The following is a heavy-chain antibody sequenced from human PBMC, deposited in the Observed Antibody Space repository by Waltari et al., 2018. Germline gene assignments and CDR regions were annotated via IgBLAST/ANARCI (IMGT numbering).Heavy chain of an antibody. CDR3: TRGYNGLSVYAFDI. D-gene: IGHD5-12*01. CDR1: RFTVSNQY. Sequence: EVQLVESGGGLVQPGGSLRLSCADSRFTVSNQYMDWVRQAPGKGLEWVGRIGNRANNYATEYAASVQGRFTISRDGSENALSLQLNSLKAEDTAIYYCTRGYNGLSVYAFDIWGQATMVTVSS. J-gene: IGHJ3*02. V-gene: IGHV3-72*01. CDR2: IGNRANNYAT.